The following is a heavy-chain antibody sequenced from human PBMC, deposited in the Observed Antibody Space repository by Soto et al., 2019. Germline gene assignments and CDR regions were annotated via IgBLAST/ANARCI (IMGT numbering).Heavy chain of an antibody. CDR2: ISGSGGST. Sequence: GGFLSLSYTASGFTCINHAMSWVRQAQGKGLEWVSAISGSGGSTYYADSVKGRFTISRDNSKNTLYLQMNSLRAEDTAVYYCAKDRESIAARRSPAPWGQGTLVTVSS. V-gene: IGHV3-23*01. J-gene: IGHJ5*02. CDR1: GFTCINHA. D-gene: IGHD6-6*01. CDR3: AKDRESIAARRSPAP.